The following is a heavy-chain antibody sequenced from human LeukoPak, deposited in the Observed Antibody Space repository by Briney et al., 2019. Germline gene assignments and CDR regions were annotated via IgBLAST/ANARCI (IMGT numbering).Heavy chain of an antibody. CDR3: ARDLAVAGTNYFDF. J-gene: IGHJ4*02. V-gene: IGHV4-4*02. Sequence: SETLSLTCSVSGDSISSNEWWSWVRQPPGKGLVWIGEVFHSGSTNFNPSLKSRVTISIDKSKNQFSLEVTSVTAADTAIYYCARDLAVAGTNYFDFWGQGVLVTVSS. D-gene: IGHD6-19*01. CDR2: VFHSGST. CDR1: GDSISSNEW.